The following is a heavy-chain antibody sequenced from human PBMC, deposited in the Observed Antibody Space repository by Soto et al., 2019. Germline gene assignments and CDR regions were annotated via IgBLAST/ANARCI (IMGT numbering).Heavy chain of an antibody. CDR2: ISGYNGNT. CDR3: ARDSTARLASFDL. Sequence: ASVKVSCKASGYTFTTYDITWVRQAPGQGLEWMGWISGYNGNTKYAPRLQGRVTLTTETSTSTAYMELRSLTSDDTAVYYCARDSTARLASFDLWGQGTTVTVSS. V-gene: IGHV1-18*04. D-gene: IGHD2-21*02. J-gene: IGHJ5*02. CDR1: GYTFTTYD.